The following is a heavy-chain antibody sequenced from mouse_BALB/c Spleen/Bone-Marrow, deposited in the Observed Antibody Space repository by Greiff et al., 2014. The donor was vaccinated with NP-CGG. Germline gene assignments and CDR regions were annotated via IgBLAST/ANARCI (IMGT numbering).Heavy chain of an antibody. V-gene: IGHV1-4*02. CDR2: IKPSSGYT. CDR1: GYTFTTYT. J-gene: IGHJ4*01. D-gene: IGHD2-10*02. CDR3: ARRYGNFYGMDY. Sequence: VKVVESAAELARPGASVKMSCKASGYTFTTYTMHWVRQRPGQGLEWIGYIKPSSGYTEYNQEFRDKSTLTADKSSSTASMQLNSLTSEDSAVYFCARRYGNFYGMDYWGQGTSVTVSP.